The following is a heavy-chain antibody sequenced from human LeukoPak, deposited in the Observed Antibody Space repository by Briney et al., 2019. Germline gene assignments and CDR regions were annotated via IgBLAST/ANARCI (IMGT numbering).Heavy chain of an antibody. Sequence: GGSLRLSCAASGFTFSSYAMHWVRQAPGKGLEWVAVISYDGSNKYYADSVKGRFTISRDNSKNTLYLQMNSLRAEDTAVYYRARDRGIAAAGTLGYWGQGTLVTVSS. D-gene: IGHD6-13*01. J-gene: IGHJ4*02. CDR3: ARDRGIAAAGTLGY. CDR1: GFTFSSYA. CDR2: ISYDGSNK. V-gene: IGHV3-30-3*01.